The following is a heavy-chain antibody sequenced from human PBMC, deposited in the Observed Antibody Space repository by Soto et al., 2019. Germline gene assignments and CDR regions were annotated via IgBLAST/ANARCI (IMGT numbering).Heavy chain of an antibody. CDR2: ISYDGSNK. Sequence: PGGSLRLSCGASGFTFSSYGIHWVRQAPGKGLEWVAVISYDGSNKYYADSVKGRFTISRDNSKNTLYLQMNSLGAEDTAVYYCAKCLFDYSNFNGLYYYYGMDVWGQGTTVTVSS. V-gene: IGHV3-30*18. CDR3: AKCLFDYSNFNGLYYYYGMDV. J-gene: IGHJ6*02. CDR1: GFTFSSYG. D-gene: IGHD4-4*01.